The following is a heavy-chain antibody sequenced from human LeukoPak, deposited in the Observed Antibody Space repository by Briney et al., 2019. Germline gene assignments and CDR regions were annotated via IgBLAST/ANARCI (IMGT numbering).Heavy chain of an antibody. CDR3: ARDTSTGIGDAFDI. Sequence: PGGSLRLSCAASGFTFSSYSMNWVRQAPGKGLEWVSSISSSSSYIYHADSVKGRFTISRDNAKNSLYLQMNSLRAEDAAVYYCARDTSTGIGDAFDIWGQGKMVTVSS. D-gene: IGHD6-13*01. CDR1: GFTFSSYS. CDR2: ISSSSSYI. J-gene: IGHJ3*02. V-gene: IGHV3-21*01.